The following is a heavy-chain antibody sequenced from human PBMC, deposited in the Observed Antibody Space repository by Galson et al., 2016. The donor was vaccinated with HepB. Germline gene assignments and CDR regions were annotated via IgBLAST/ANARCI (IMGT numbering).Heavy chain of an antibody. CDR1: GFTFSNYA. D-gene: IGHD2-2*01. CDR3: AKGNIVQVPAAPYA. CDR2: ISGSGDTT. J-gene: IGHJ5*02. V-gene: IGHV3-23*01. Sequence: SLRLSCAASGFTFSNYAMSWVRQAPGKGLEWVSSISGSGDTTYAADAVRGRFTISRDNSRNTLSLQMDSLRAEASAIEYSAKGNIVQVPAAPYAWGQGALVTVSS.